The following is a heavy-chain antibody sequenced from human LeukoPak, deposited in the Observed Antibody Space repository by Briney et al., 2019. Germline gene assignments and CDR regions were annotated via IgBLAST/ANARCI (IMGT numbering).Heavy chain of an antibody. CDR1: GFTFSNYG. CDR2: ISGSGGST. D-gene: IGHD2-2*01. CDR3: ARGKWVPAPLED. J-gene: IGHJ4*02. Sequence: PGGSLRLSCAASGFTFSNYGMSWVRQAPGKGLEWVSAISGSGGSTYYADSVKGRFTISRDNSKNTLYLQMGSLRAEDMSVYYCARGKWVPAPLEDWGQGTLVTVSS. V-gene: IGHV3-23*01.